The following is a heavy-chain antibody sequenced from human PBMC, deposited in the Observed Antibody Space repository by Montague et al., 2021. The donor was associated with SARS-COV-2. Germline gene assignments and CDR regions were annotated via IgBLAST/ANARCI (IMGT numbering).Heavy chain of an antibody. D-gene: IGHD3-10*01. V-gene: IGHV3-23*01. J-gene: IGHJ6*02. CDR3: AKDSYYYGLGYGMDV. CDR2: SSGSDGGT. CDR1: GFTFSNSA. Sequence: SLRLSCAASGFTFSNSAMNWVRQAPGKGLEWVSGSSGSDGGTRYADSVKGRFTISRDNSKNVLYLQMNSLRAEDTAVYYCAKDSYYYGLGYGMDVWGQGTTVTVSS.